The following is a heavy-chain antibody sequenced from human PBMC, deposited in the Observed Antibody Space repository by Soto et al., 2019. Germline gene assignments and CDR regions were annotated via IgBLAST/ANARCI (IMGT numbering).Heavy chain of an antibody. V-gene: IGHV4-4*07. Sequence: SETLSLTCTVSGGSISSYYWSWIRQPAGKGLEWIGRIYTSGSTNYNPSLKSRVTMSVDTSKNQFSLKLSPVTAADTAVYYCARDRIAVAGDYFDYWGQGTLVTVSS. CDR3: ARDRIAVAGDYFDY. CDR1: GGSISSYY. J-gene: IGHJ4*02. D-gene: IGHD6-19*01. CDR2: IYTSGST.